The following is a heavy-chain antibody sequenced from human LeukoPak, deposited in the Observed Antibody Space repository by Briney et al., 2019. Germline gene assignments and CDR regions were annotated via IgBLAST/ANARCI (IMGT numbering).Heavy chain of an antibody. CDR3: ARLLEVLPAAFFDF. Sequence: PGGSLRLSCAASGFTFNTYSMNWVRQAPGKGLEWVSPISTSSTFIYYADSVKGRFTISRDNTKNSLSLQMHSLRAEDTAVYYCARLLEVLPAAFFDFWGQGTLVAVSS. CDR1: GFTFNTYS. V-gene: IGHV3-21*01. J-gene: IGHJ4*02. D-gene: IGHD2-2*01. CDR2: ISTSSTFI.